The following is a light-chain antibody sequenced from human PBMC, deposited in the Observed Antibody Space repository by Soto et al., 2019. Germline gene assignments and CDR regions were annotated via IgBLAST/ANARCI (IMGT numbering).Light chain of an antibody. CDR1: QSVTKRF. CDR2: GVS. CDR3: QQYGESSYA. V-gene: IGKV3-20*01. Sequence: EIVLTQSPGTLSLSPGETATLSCRASQSVTKRFLTWYQQKPGQGPRLIIYGVSSRATGIPDRFSGGGSGTDFTLTINRLEPEDFAVYYCQQYGESSYAFGQGTKLQIK. J-gene: IGKJ2*01.